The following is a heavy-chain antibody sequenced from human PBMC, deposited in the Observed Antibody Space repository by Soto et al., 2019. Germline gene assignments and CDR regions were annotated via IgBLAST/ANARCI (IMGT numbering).Heavy chain of an antibody. V-gene: IGHV1-18*01. CDR1: GYTFTSYG. CDR2: ISAYNGNT. J-gene: IGHJ6*03. CDR3: ARDRGDWNLNYYMDV. D-gene: IGHD1-7*01. Sequence: GASVKVSCKASGYTFTSYGISWVRQAPGQGLEWMGRISAYNGNTSYAQKFQGRVTMTTDTSTSTVYMELRSLRSEDTAVYYCARDRGDWNLNYYMDVWGKGTTVTVSS.